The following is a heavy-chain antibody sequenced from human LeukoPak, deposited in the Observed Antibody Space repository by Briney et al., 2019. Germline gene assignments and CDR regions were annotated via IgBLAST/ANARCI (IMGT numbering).Heavy chain of an antibody. D-gene: IGHD2-2*01. CDR2: IYPGDSDT. J-gene: IGHJ4*02. Sequence: GESLKISCKGSGYSFTSYWIGWVRQMPGKGLEWMGIIYPGDSDTRYSPSFQGQVTISADKSISTAYLQWSSLKASDTAMYYCARPPYCCSTSCYPFDYWGQGTLVTVSS. CDR3: ARPPYCCSTSCYPFDY. V-gene: IGHV5-51*01. CDR1: GYSFTSYW.